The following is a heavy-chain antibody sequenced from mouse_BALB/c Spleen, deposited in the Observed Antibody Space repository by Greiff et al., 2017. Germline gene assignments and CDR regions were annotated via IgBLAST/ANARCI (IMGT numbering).Heavy chain of an antibody. CDR2: INSNGGSS. Sequence: EVMLVESGGGLVQPGGSLKLSCAASGFTFSSYGMSWVRQTPDKRLELVATINSNGGSSYYPDSVKGRFTISRDNAKNTLYLQMSSLKSEDTAMYYCARDRFYTSFFDYWGQGTTLTVSS. V-gene: IGHV5-6-3*01. CDR1: GFTFSSYG. D-gene: IGHD1-1*01. CDR3: ARDRFYTSFFDY. J-gene: IGHJ2*01.